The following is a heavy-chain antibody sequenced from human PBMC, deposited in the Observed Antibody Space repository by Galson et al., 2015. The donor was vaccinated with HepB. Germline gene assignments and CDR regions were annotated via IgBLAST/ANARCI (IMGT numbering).Heavy chain of an antibody. Sequence: SLRLSCAGSGFTFSSYAMHWVRQAPGKGLEWVAVISYDGSNKYYADSVKGRFTISRDNSKNTLYLQMNSLRAEDTAVYYCATGWYGAFDIWGQGTMVTVPS. V-gene: IGHV3-30-3*01. CDR3: ATGWYGAFDI. CDR1: GFTFSSYA. D-gene: IGHD6-19*01. J-gene: IGHJ3*02. CDR2: ISYDGSNK.